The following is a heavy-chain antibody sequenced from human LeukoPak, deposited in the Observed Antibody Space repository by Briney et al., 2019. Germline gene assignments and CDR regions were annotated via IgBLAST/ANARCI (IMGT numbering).Heavy chain of an antibody. J-gene: IGHJ4*02. Sequence: PGGSLRLSCAASGFTFGNYAIHWVRQAPGKGLEWVTVISYDGSNKYDADSVKGRFTISRDNSKNTLYLQMNSLRAEDSAVYYCARDNPAANYFDYWGQGTLVTVSS. D-gene: IGHD2-2*01. CDR3: ARDNPAANYFDY. CDR1: GFTFGNYA. V-gene: IGHV3-30-3*01. CDR2: ISYDGSNK.